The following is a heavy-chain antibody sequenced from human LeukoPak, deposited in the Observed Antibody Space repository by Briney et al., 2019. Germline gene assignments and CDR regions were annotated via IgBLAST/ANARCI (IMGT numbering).Heavy chain of an antibody. CDR3: ARGPITTRSHFDY. J-gene: IGHJ4*02. CDR1: GGTFSSYA. CDR2: IIPIFATA. V-gene: IGHV1-69*13. Sequence: SVKVSCKASGGTFSSYAISWVRQAPGQELEWMGGIIPIFATANYAQKFQGRVTITADESTSTAYMELSSLRSEDTAVYYCARGPITTRSHFDYWGQGTLVTVSS. D-gene: IGHD3-22*01.